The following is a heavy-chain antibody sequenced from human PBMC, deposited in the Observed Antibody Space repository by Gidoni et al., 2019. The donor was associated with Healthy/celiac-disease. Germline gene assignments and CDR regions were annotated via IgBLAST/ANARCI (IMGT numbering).Heavy chain of an antibody. CDR1: GGSLSSSSYY. Sequence: QLQLQESGPGLVKPSETLSLTCTVSGGSLSSSSYYWGWIRQPPGKGLEWIGSIYYSGSTYYNPSLKSRVTISVDTSKNQFSLKLSSVTAADTAVYYCARHGTTVTTPSVDVWGKGTTVTVSS. J-gene: IGHJ6*04. CDR2: IYYSGST. V-gene: IGHV4-39*01. CDR3: ARHGTTVTTPSVDV. D-gene: IGHD4-17*01.